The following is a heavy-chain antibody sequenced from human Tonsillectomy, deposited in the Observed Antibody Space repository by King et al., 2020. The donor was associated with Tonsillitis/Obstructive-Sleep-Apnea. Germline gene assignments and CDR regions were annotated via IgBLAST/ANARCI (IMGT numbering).Heavy chain of an antibody. CDR3: AKRDYSHSSSHAPLFDS. J-gene: IGHJ4*02. CDR2: ITGSGGST. D-gene: IGHD6-19*01. Sequence: DVQLVESGGDLVQPGGSLRLSCVASGFTFSNYAMSWVRQVPGKGLEWVSGITGSGGSTYHADSVKGRFTISRDNSKNTLYLQMHSLRADDTAVYYCAKRDYSHSSSHAPLFDSWGQGTLVTVSS. V-gene: IGHV3-23*04. CDR1: GFTFSNYA.